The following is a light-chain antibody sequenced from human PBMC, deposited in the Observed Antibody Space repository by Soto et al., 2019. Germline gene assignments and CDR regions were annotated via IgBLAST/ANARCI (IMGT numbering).Light chain of an antibody. Sequence: EIVLTQSPGTLSVSAGESASLSCRASQSVSTSVAWYQQKPGQAPRLLLYGASSWATGIPDRFSGSGSGTDFTLTINRLEPEDFAVYYCQQYHTTPWTFGRGTKVEVK. CDR3: QQYHTTPWT. J-gene: IGKJ1*01. CDR1: QSVSTSV. V-gene: IGKV3-20*01. CDR2: GAS.